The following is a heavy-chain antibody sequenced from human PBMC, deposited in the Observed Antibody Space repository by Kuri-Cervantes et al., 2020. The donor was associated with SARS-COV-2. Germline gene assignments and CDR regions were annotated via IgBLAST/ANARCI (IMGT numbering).Heavy chain of an antibody. J-gene: IGHJ4*02. CDR1: GFTFSSYA. CDR3: ARQGGRAIYFDY. CDR2: ISYDGSNK. Sequence: GESLKISCAASGFTFSSYAMHWVRQAPGKGLEWVAVISYDGSNKYYADSVKGRFTISRDNSKNTLYLQMNSLRAEDTAVYYCARQGGRAIYFDYWGLGTLVTVSS. D-gene: IGHD6-25*01. V-gene: IGHV3-30-3*01.